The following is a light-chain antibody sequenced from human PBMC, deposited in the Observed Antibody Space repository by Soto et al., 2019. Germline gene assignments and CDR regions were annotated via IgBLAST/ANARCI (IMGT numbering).Light chain of an antibody. J-gene: IGKJ1*01. Sequence: DIQMTQSPSTLSASIGDRVTITCRASESIRTWLAWYQHKPGKAPKFLIYDASNLESGVPSRFSGSGSGTEFTLTISSLQPDDFATYYCQQYNSYSLTFGQGTKVDIK. CDR3: QQYNSYSLT. V-gene: IGKV1-5*01. CDR1: ESIRTW. CDR2: DAS.